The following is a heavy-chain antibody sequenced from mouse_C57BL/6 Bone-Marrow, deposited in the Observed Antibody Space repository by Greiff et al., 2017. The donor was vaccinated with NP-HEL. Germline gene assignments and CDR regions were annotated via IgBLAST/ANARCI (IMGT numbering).Heavy chain of an antibody. CDR3: AKSPYYYGSSWFAY. V-gene: IGHV1-26*01. D-gene: IGHD1-1*01. CDR2: INPNNGGT. Sequence: EVQLQQSGPELVKPGASVKISCKASGYTFTDYYMNWVKQSHGKSLEWIGDINPNNGGTSYNQKFKGKATLTVDKSSSTAYMELRSLTSEDSAVYYCAKSPYYYGSSWFAYWGQGTLVTGSA. J-gene: IGHJ3*01. CDR1: GYTFTDYY.